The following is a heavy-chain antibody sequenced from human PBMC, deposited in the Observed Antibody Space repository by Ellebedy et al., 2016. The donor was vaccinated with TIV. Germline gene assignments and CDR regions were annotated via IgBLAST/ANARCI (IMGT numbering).Heavy chain of an antibody. J-gene: IGHJ5*02. Sequence: SETLSLTCTVSGGSISSGGYYWTWIRQPPGKGLEWIGYIHYSGSTGANASLKSRVTISVDTSKSQFSLKLNSVTAADTAVYYCASGISSFDPWGQGTLVTVSS. CDR3: ASGISSFDP. V-gene: IGHV4-61*08. CDR2: IHYSGST. CDR1: GGSISSGGYY.